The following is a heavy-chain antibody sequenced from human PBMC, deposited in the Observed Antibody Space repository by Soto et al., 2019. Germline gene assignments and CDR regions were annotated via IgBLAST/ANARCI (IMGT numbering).Heavy chain of an antibody. J-gene: IGHJ4*02. CDR3: GRGRYYDFWSGYHGVFDY. V-gene: IGHV4-34*01. CDR2: INHSGST. D-gene: IGHD3-3*01. Sequence: PSETLSLTCAVYGGSFSGYYWSWIRQPPGKGLEWIGEINHSGSTNYNPSLKSRVTISVDTSKNQFSLKLSSVTAADTAVYYCGRGRYYDFWSGYHGVFDYWGQGTLVTVSS. CDR1: GGSFSGYY.